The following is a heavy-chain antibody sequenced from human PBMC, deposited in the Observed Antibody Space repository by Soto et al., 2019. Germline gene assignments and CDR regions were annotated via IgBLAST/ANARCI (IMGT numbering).Heavy chain of an antibody. CDR2: ISAYNGNT. J-gene: IGHJ6*02. CDR3: ARLAVVRLLVYYYYGMDV. CDR1: GYTFTSYG. D-gene: IGHD2-15*01. V-gene: IGHV1-18*01. Sequence: GASVKVSCKASGYTFTSYGISWVRQAPGQGLEWMGWISAYNGNTNYAQKLQGRVTMTTDTSTSTAYMELRSLRSDDTAVYYCARLAVVRLLVYYYYGMDVWGQGTTVTVSS.